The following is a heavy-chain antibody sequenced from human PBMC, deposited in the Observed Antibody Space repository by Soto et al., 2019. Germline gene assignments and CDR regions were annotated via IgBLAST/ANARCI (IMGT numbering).Heavy chain of an antibody. V-gene: IGHV1-69*13. CDR3: ARDRGGYAKRGMDV. D-gene: IGHD5-12*01. J-gene: IGHJ6*02. CDR2: IIPIFGTA. Sequence: SVKVSCKASGGTFSSYAISWVRQAPGQGLEWMGGIIPIFGTANYAQKFQGRVTITADESTSTAYMELSSLRSEDTAVYYCARDRGGYAKRGMDVWGQGTTVTVSS. CDR1: GGTFSSYA.